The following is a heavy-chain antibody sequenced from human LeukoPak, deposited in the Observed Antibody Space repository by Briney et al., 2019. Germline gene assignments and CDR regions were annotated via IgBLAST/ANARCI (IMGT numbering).Heavy chain of an antibody. CDR3: ARGYTRYYFDY. V-gene: IGHV3-53*01. Sequence: PGGSLRLSCAVSGFXVSSNYISWVRQAPGKGLEWVSTIYSGGRTYYADSVKGRLTISRDNSKNTLYLQMNSLRAEDTAVYYCARGYTRYYFDYWGQGTLVTVSS. CDR1: GFXVSSNY. J-gene: IGHJ4*02. D-gene: IGHD2-2*02. CDR2: IYSGGRT.